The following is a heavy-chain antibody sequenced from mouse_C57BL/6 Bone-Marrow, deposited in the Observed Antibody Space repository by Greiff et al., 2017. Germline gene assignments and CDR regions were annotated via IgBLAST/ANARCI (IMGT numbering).Heavy chain of an antibody. CDR3: ARGDYYAMDY. CDR2: IYPRSGNT. Sequence: ESGAELARPGASVKLSCKASGYTFTSYGISWVKQRTGQGLEWIGAIYPRSGNTYYNEKFKGKATLTADKSSSTASMERRSLTSEDSAVYFCARGDYYAMDYWGQGASVTVS. CDR1: GYTFTSYG. V-gene: IGHV1-81*01. J-gene: IGHJ4*01.